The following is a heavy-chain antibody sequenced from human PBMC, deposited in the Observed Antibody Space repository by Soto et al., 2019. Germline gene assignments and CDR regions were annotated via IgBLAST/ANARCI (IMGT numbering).Heavy chain of an antibody. CDR2: ISGSGGST. J-gene: IGHJ2*01. Sequence: GGSLRLSCAASGFTFSSYAMSWVRQAPGKGLEWVSAISGSGGSTYYADSVKGRFTISRDNSKNTLYLQMNSLRAEDTAVYYCAKDPGLVVAATPEVWYFDLWGRGTLVTVSS. CDR1: GFTFSSYA. CDR3: AKDPGLVVAATPEVWYFDL. V-gene: IGHV3-23*01. D-gene: IGHD2-15*01.